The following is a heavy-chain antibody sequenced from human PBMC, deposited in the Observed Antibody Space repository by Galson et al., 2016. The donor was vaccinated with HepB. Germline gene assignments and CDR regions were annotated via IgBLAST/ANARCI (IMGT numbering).Heavy chain of an antibody. CDR3: AKDPQWTTSSRGAVDV. Sequence: SLRLSCAASGFSFSSYAMSWVRQAPGKGLEWVSTITGRGTSTYYADSVEGRFTISRDNSKSTLYLQMNGLRAEDTAVYYCAKDPQWTTSSRGAVDVWGQGTMLTVFS. CDR1: GFSFSSYA. D-gene: IGHD6-6*01. J-gene: IGHJ3*01. V-gene: IGHV3-23*01. CDR2: ITGRGTST.